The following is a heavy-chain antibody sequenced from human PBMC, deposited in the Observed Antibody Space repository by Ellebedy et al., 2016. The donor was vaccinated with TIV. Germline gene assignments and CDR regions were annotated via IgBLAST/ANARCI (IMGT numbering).Heavy chain of an antibody. V-gene: IGHV3-64D*06. CDR3: VKGLGFTSGWFPYFDF. J-gene: IGHJ4*02. Sequence: GESLKIYCSASGFTFSTYAMHWVRQAPGKGLEYVSVISGNGGTTYFADSVQGRFTISRDNSKNTLYLQMSSLSSEDTAVYYCVKGLGFTSGWFPYFDFWGQGTLVTVSS. CDR1: GFTFSTYA. D-gene: IGHD6-19*01. CDR2: ISGNGGTT.